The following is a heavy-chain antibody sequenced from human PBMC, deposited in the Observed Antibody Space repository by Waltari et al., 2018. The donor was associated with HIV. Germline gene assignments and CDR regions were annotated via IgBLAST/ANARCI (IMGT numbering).Heavy chain of an antibody. CDR3: ARGGGGMDV. CDR1: GFTFSRYW. Sequence: EVQLVESGGGLVQPGGSLRLSCAGSGFTFSRYWVSWLRQAPGKGLEYGAKTNEDGSEKYYVDSEKGRFTISRDNAKNSLYLQMNSLRAEDTALYYCARGGGGMDVWGQGTTVTVSS. CDR2: TNEDGSEK. J-gene: IGHJ6*02. V-gene: IGHV3-7*01. D-gene: IGHD3-16*01.